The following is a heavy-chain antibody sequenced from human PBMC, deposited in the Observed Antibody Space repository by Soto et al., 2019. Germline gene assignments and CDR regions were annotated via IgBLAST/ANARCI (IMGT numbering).Heavy chain of an antibody. CDR1: GASFSGYY. D-gene: IGHD2-8*01. CDR3: ARGPKKLIY. J-gene: IGHJ4*02. CDR2: INDGGST. Sequence: QVQLQQWGARLLKPSETLSLTCGVSGASFSGYYWTWIRQPPGKGLEWIGAINDGGSTNYNPSLKSRVTMSVDTSKNQFSLKLDSATAADTAVYYCARGPKKLIYWSQGTLVTVSS. V-gene: IGHV4-34*02.